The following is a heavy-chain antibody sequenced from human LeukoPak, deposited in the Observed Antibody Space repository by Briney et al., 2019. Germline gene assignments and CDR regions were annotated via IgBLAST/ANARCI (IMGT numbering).Heavy chain of an antibody. Sequence: QPGGSLRLSCAASGFTFSSYAMNWVRQAPGRGLEWVSGFSGSGGTTYYADSVKGRFTISRDNSKNTLYLQMNSLRAEDTAVYHCSRDRADGSMNAFDVWGQGTLVTVSS. D-gene: IGHD1-1*01. CDR1: GFTFSSYA. V-gene: IGHV3-23*01. CDR2: FSGSGGTT. CDR3: SRDRADGSMNAFDV. J-gene: IGHJ3*01.